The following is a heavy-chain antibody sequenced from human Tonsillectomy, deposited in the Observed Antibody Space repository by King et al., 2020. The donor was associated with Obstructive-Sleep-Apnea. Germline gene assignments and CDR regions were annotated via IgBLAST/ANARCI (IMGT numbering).Heavy chain of an antibody. D-gene: IGHD5-18*01. J-gene: IGHJ6*02. Sequence: VQLVESGGGLVQPGGSLRLSCAASGFTFSSYAMSVVRPALGKGLEWVSSVSGSGGRTYFAGSVKGRFTNSRDNSTNTRYLQMNSRRAEDTAVYYCAKRGGTAMVTGYYYGMDVWGQGTTVTVSS. V-gene: IGHV3-23*04. CDR3: AKRGGTAMVTGYYYGMDV. CDR1: GFTFSSYA. CDR2: VSGSGGRT.